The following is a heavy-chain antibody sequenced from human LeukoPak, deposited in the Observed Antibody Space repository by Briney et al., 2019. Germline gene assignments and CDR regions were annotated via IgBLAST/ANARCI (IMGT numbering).Heavy chain of an antibody. CDR2: IWYDGSTE. J-gene: IGHJ4*02. D-gene: IGHD2-15*01. CDR3: ARARCSGGSCYLVPFDY. CDR1: EFTFSYYG. Sequence: GGSLRLSCAASEFTFSYYGMHWVRQAPGKGQERVAVIWYDGSTEYYADSVKGRFTISRDNSKNTLYLQMNSLRAEDTALYYCARARCSGGSCYLVPFDYWGQGTLVTVSS. V-gene: IGHV3-33*01.